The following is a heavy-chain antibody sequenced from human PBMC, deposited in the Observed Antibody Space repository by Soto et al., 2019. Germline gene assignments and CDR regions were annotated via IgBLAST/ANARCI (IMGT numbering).Heavy chain of an antibody. CDR1: GFTVSNNY. D-gene: IGHD3-16*01. CDR3: ARDLDSTSHYGMDV. V-gene: IGHV3-66*01. J-gene: IGHJ6*02. Sequence: EVQLVESGGGLVQPGGSLRVSCAASGFTVSNNYMSWVRQAAGKGLEWVSVIYSGGTTYYADSVKGRFTISRDNSKNTLYLQMNSLRAEDTGVYYCARDLDSTSHYGMDVWGQGTMVTVSS. CDR2: IYSGGTT.